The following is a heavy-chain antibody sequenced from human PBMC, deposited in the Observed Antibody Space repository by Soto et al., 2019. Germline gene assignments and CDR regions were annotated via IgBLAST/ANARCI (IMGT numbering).Heavy chain of an antibody. D-gene: IGHD5-18*01. CDR1: GYTFGSYY. V-gene: IGHV1-46*01. CDR2: INPSGGST. CDR3: AREKVDTTMTDYYYGMDV. J-gene: IGHJ6*02. Sequence: ASVKVSCKTSGYTFGSYYMHWVRQAPGQGLEWMGIINPSGGSTSNVQKFQGRVTMTRDTSTSTVYMELSSLRSEDTAVYYCAREKVDTTMTDYYYGMDVWGQGTTVTVSS.